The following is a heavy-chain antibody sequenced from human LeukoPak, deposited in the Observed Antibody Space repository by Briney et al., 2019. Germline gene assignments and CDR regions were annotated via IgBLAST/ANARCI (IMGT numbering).Heavy chain of an antibody. Sequence: SVKVSCKASGGTFSSYAISWVRQAPGQGLEWMGGIIPIFGTANYAQKFQGRVTITADESTSTAYMELSSLRSDDTAVFYCARAFYYGFLSGYYTFDYWGPGTLVTVSS. D-gene: IGHD3-3*01. CDR1: GGTFSSYA. CDR2: IIPIFGTA. J-gene: IGHJ4*02. CDR3: ARAFYYGFLSGYYTFDY. V-gene: IGHV1-69*01.